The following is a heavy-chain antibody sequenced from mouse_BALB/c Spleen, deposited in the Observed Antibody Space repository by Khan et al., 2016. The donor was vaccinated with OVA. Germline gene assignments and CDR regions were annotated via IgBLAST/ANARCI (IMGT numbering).Heavy chain of an antibody. Sequence: EVQLQQSGAELVKPGASVNLSCSASGFNIKDTYIHWVKQRPEQGLEWIGRIDPPNDDSKFGPKFQDKATLTADTSSNTAYLQLTSLTSEDTAVXSLPPFYGNPFAYWAKGLWSLSLQ. D-gene: IGHD2-10*01. CDR2: IDPPNDDS. CDR3: PPFYGNPFAY. CDR1: GFNIKDTY. V-gene: IGHV14-3*02. J-gene: IGHJ3*01.